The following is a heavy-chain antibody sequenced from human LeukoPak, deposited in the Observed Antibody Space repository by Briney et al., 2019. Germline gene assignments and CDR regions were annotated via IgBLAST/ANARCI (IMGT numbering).Heavy chain of an antibody. Sequence: SVKVSCKASGGSFSDYSISWVRQAPGQGLEWMGRIIAILDTAHYAQKFQGRFTITADKSATTVYMELSSLRSDDTAVYYCVRSGYDYDWFDPWGQGTLVTVSS. CDR1: GGSFSDYS. J-gene: IGHJ5*02. V-gene: IGHV1-69*08. CDR3: VRSGYDYDWFDP. D-gene: IGHD5-12*01. CDR2: IIAILDTA.